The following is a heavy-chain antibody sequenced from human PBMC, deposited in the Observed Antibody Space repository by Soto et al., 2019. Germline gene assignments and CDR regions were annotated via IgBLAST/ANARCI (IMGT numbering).Heavy chain of an antibody. CDR3: ARGLYCSSTSCLEYYYYMDV. J-gene: IGHJ6*03. CDR2: MNPNSGNT. D-gene: IGHD2-2*01. CDR1: GYTFTSYD. V-gene: IGHV1-8*01. Sequence: ASVKVSCKASGYTFTSYDINWVRQATGQGLEWMGWMNPNSGNTGYAQKFQGRVTMTRNTSISTAYMELSSLRSEDTAVYYCARGLYCSSTSCLEYYYYMDVWGKGTTVTVSS.